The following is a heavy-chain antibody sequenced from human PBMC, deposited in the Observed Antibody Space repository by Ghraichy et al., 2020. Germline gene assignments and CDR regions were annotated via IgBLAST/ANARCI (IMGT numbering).Heavy chain of an antibody. Sequence: SCAASGFTFSSYSMNWVRQAPGKGLEWVSYISSSGSTIYYADSVKGRFTISRDNAKNSLYLQMNSLRDEDTAVFDCARDIQWDTALDYWGQGTLVTVAS. D-gene: IGHD5-18*01. CDR1: GFTFSSYS. V-gene: IGHV3-48*02. J-gene: IGHJ4*02. CDR2: ISSSGSTI. CDR3: ARDIQWDTALDY.